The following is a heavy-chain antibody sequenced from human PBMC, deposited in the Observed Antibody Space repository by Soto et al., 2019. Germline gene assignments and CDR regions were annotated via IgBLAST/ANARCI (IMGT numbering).Heavy chain of an antibody. CDR1: GYTFTGYY. CDR3: ARLSTSSWYGFDP. V-gene: IGHV1-2*04. J-gene: IGHJ5*02. CDR2: INPKSGGT. D-gene: IGHD6-13*01. Sequence: ASVKVSCKASGYTFTGYYIHWVRQAPGQGLEWMGWINPKSGGTNYAQKFQDWVTMTGDTSISTAYMELSRLRSDDTAVYYCARLSTSSWYGFDPWGQGTLVTVSS.